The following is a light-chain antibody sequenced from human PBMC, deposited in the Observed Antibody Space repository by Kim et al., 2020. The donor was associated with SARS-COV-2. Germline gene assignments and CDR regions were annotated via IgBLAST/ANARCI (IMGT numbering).Light chain of an antibody. V-gene: IGKV3-20*01. CDR2: EAV. CDR1: QSVGSSL. CDR3: QQYGSSPYS. Sequence: LSPGERATLSCRASQSVGSSLLAWYQQKPGQAPRLLSYEAVKRVAGIPDRFSGSGSGTDFTLTISRPEPEDFAMYYCQQYGSSPYSFGQGTKLEIK. J-gene: IGKJ2*03.